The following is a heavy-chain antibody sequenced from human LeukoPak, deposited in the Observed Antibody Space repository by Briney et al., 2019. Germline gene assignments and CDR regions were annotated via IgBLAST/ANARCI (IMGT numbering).Heavy chain of an antibody. CDR3: ARGARYYDSSGYYAFDI. CDR1: GGTFSSYT. D-gene: IGHD3-22*01. Sequence: SVKVSCKASGGTFSSYTISWVRQAPGQGLEWTGRIIPILGIANYAQKFQGRVTITADKSTSTAYMELSSLRSGDTAVYYCARGARYYDSSGYYAFDIWGQGTMVTVSS. V-gene: IGHV1-69*02. CDR2: IIPILGIA. J-gene: IGHJ3*02.